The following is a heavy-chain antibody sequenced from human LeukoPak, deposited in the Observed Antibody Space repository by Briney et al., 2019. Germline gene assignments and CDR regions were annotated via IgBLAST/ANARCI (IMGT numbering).Heavy chain of an antibody. CDR2: IRHNGEAT. V-gene: IGHV3-23*01. J-gene: IGHJ4*02. Sequence: PGGSLRLSCVASEFIFRNYAMTWVRQAPGKGLEWVLTIRHNGEATYFEDSVKGRFTISRDNTKNTLYLQMNSLRAEDTAIYFCAKDAGPSGEGATPADWGQGTLVTVSS. CDR3: AKDAGPSGEGATPAD. CDR1: EFIFRNYA. D-gene: IGHD1-26*01.